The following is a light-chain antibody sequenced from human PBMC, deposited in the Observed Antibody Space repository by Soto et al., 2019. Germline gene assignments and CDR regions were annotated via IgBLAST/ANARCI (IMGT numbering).Light chain of an antibody. V-gene: IGKV3-15*01. Sequence: EIVLTQSPGTLSVSPGERATLSCRASQSVSSNLAWYQQKPGQAPRLLIYDTSTRATGIPARFSGSGSGTEFTLTISSLQSEDFAVYYCQQYNNWPPITFGQGTRLEIK. CDR3: QQYNNWPPIT. CDR2: DTS. J-gene: IGKJ5*01. CDR1: QSVSSN.